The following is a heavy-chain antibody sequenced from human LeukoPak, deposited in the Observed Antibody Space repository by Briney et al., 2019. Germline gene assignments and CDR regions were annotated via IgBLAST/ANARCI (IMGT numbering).Heavy chain of an antibody. J-gene: IGHJ6*02. D-gene: IGHD3-10*01. CDR3: ARGKIGELYWGYYYYGMDV. CDR1: GFTFSSYA. V-gene: IGHV3-53*01. CDR2: IYSGGST. Sequence: GGSLRLSCAASGFTFSSYAMHWVRQAPGKGLEWVSVIYSGGSTYYADSVKGRFTISRDNSKNTLYLQMNSLRAEDTAVYYCARGKIGELYWGYYYYGMDVWGQGTTVTVSS.